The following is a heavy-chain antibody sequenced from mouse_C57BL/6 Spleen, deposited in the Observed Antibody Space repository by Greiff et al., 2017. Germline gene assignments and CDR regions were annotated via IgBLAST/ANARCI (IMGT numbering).Heavy chain of an antibody. CDR2: IYPRSGNT. CDR3: ERSFSTTVVGGGYYFDY. D-gene: IGHD1-1*01. CDR1: GYTFTSYG. J-gene: IGHJ2*01. V-gene: IGHV1-81*01. Sequence: QVQLQQSGAELARPGASVKLSCKASGYTFTSYGISWVKQRPGQGLGWIGEIYPRSGNTYYNEKFKGKATLTADKSSSTAYMELRSLTSADSAVYFCERSFSTTVVGGGYYFDYWGQGTTLTVSS.